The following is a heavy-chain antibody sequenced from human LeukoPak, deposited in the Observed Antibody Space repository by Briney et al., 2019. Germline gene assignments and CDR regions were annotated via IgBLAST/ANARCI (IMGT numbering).Heavy chain of an antibody. CDR3: ARSGREATEIDY. Sequence: GGSLRLSCAASGFTFSAYFMSWVRQAPGKGLEWLSYINGRGTYIDYAESLKGRITISRDNAQNSLYLQMNSLRVEDTAVYYCARSGREATEIDYWGQGTLVTVSS. J-gene: IGHJ4*02. CDR1: GFTFSAYF. V-gene: IGHV3-11*06. D-gene: IGHD1-1*01. CDR2: INGRGTYI.